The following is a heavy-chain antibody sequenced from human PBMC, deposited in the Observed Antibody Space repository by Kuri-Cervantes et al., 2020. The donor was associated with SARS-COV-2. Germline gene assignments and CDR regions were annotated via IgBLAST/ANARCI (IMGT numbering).Heavy chain of an antibody. CDR2: IIPIFGTA. Sequence: SVKVSCKASGGTFSSYAISWVRQAPGQGLEWMGGIIPIFGTANYAQKFQGRVTITADESTSTAYMELSSLRSEDTAVYYCARENYDFWSGYLPFDYWGQGTLVTVSS. D-gene: IGHD3-3*01. J-gene: IGHJ4*02. CDR3: ARENYDFWSGYLPFDY. CDR1: GGTFSSYA. V-gene: IGHV1-69*13.